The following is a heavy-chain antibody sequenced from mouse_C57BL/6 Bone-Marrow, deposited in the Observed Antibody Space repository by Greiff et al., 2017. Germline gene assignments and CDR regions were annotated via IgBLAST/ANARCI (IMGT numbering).Heavy chain of an antibody. D-gene: IGHD2-12*01. CDR3: ASSGYPYSFSFDY. CDR1: GYTFTSYW. J-gene: IGHJ2*01. Sequence: QVQLQQPGAELVKPGASVKMSCKASGYTFTSYWITWVKQRPGQGLEWIGDLYPGSGSTNYHEKFKSKATMTVDTSSSTAYMQRSSLTSEDSAVYYCASSGYPYSFSFDYWGQGTTLTVSS. CDR2: LYPGSGST. V-gene: IGHV1-55*01.